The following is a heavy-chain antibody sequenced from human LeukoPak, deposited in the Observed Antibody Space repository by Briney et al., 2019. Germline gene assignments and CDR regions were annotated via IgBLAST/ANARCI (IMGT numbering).Heavy chain of an antibody. CDR2: IDNSGNT. CDR3: AHSTGLPGFDF. J-gene: IGHJ4*02. V-gene: IGHV4-59*08. CDR1: GASIRRYN. D-gene: IGHD3-22*01. Sequence: SETLSLTCTVSGASIRRYNWSWIRQPPGKGLEWIGYIDNSGNTKYNPSLKSRVTISVDTSKNQFSLKLSSVTAADTAVYFCAHSTGLPGFDFWGQGALVTVSS.